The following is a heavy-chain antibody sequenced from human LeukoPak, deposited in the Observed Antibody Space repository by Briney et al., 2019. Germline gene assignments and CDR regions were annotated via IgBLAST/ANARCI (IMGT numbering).Heavy chain of an antibody. CDR1: GFIVSNNY. Sequence: PGGSLRLSCAASGFIVSNNYMSWVRQAPGKGLEWVSVIYSGGDTHYADSVKGRFTISRDNAKNSLYLQMNSLRVGDTAIYYCAEVAHYYYGSESYYFFEHWGQGTPVTAS. CDR3: AEVAHYYYGSESYYFFEH. D-gene: IGHD3-10*01. J-gene: IGHJ4*02. V-gene: IGHV3-66*01. CDR2: IYSGGDT.